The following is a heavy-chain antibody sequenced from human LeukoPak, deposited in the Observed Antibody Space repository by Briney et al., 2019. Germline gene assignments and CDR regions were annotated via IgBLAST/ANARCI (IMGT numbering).Heavy chain of an antibody. J-gene: IGHJ4*02. CDR1: GGSISSYY. Sequence: SETLSLTCTVSGGSISSYYWSWIRQPPGKGLEWIGYIYYSGSTYYNPSLKSRVTISVDTSKNQFSLKLSSVTAADTAVYYCAREIVGAAYAVHWGQGTLVTVSS. CDR3: AREIVGAAYAVH. D-gene: IGHD1-26*01. V-gene: IGHV4-59*12. CDR2: IYYSGST.